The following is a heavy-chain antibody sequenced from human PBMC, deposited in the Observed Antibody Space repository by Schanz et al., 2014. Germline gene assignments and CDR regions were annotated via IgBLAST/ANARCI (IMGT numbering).Heavy chain of an antibody. D-gene: IGHD6-13*01. CDR2: LSTYTGNA. V-gene: IGHV1-18*04. CDR1: GYTFTSYG. Sequence: QVQLVQSGTEVKKPGASVKVSCKASGYTFTSYGVSWVRQAPGQGLEWMGRLSTYTGNAHYAQILQDRVTMTTDTSPTTAYMEMRSLRSDDTAVYYCARNFIATGRVFDLGGPGTMVTVS. J-gene: IGHJ3*01. CDR3: ARNFIATGRVFDL.